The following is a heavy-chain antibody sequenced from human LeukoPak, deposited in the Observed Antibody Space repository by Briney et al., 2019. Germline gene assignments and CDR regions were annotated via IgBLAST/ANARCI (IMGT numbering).Heavy chain of an antibody. D-gene: IGHD5-24*01. Sequence: ASVKVSCKASGYTFTNYYIHWVRQAPGQGLEWMGLINPSGGNTNYAQNFQGRVTITRDTSTSTVYMGLSSLRSEDTAVYYCARVRDGYNDAYDIWGQGTMVTVSS. CDR1: GYTFTNYY. CDR3: ARVRDGYNDAYDI. V-gene: IGHV1-46*01. CDR2: INPSGGNT. J-gene: IGHJ3*02.